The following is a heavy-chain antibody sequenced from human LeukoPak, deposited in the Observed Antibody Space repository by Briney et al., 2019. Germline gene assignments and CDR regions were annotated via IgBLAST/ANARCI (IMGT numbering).Heavy chain of an antibody. Sequence: PGGSLRLSCAASGFTFSNAWMSWVRQAPGKGLEWVGRIKSKTDGGTTDYAAPVKGRFTISRDDSKNTLYLQMNSLKTEDTAVYYCTTVAPNYYDSSGYLAQLVFPWGQGTLVTVSS. J-gene: IGHJ5*02. CDR3: TTVAPNYYDSSGYLAQLVFP. D-gene: IGHD3-22*01. CDR2: IKSKTDGGTT. CDR1: GFTFSNAW. V-gene: IGHV3-15*01.